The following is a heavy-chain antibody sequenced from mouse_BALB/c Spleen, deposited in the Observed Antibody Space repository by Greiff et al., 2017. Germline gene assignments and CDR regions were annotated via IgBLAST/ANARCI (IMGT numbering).Heavy chain of an antibody. CDR3: ARRGYGKYFDV. J-gene: IGHJ1*01. CDR2: IYPGNGDT. D-gene: IGHD2-10*02. Sequence: QVQLQQPGAELVKPGASVKMSCKASGYTFTSYNMHWVKQTPGQGLEWIGAIYPGNGDTSYNQKFKGKATLTADKSSSTAYMQLSSLTSEDSAVYYCARRGYGKYFDVWGAGTTVTVSS. CDR1: GYTFTSYN. V-gene: IGHV1-12*01.